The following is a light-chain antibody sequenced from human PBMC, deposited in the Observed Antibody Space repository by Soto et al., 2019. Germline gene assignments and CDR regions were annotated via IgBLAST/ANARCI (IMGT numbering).Light chain of an antibody. CDR3: ASWDNSLNGLV. V-gene: IGLV2-8*01. CDR2: EVN. Sequence: QSALTQPPSASGSPGQSVTISCTGTSSDVGIFNYVSWYQQHPDQAPKLLIFEVNKRPSGVPDRFSGSKSGTSASLGISGLQPEDEADYYCASWDNSLNGLVFGGGTKLTVL. J-gene: IGLJ3*02. CDR1: SSDVGIFNY.